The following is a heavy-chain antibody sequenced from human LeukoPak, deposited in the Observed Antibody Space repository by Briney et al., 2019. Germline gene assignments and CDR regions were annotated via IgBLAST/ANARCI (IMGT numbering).Heavy chain of an antibody. Sequence: SETLSLTCTVSGGSISSSSYYWGWIRQPPGKGLEWIGSIYYSGSTYYNPSLKSRVTISVDTSKNQFSLKLSSVTAADTAVYYCARDGRRKDAFDIWGQGTMVTVSS. D-gene: IGHD1-1*01. CDR3: ARDGRRKDAFDI. V-gene: IGHV4-39*07. CDR1: GGSISSSSYY. CDR2: IYYSGST. J-gene: IGHJ3*02.